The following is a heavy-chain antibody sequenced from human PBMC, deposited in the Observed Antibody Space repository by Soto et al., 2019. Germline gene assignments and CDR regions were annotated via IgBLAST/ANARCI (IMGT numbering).Heavy chain of an antibody. CDR1: GGAISRGGYY. CDR2: IYYSGST. D-gene: IGHD5-18*01. J-gene: IGHJ4*02. Sequence: QVQLQESGPRLVKPSQTLSLTCTVSGGAISRGGYYWSWIRQHPGKGLEWIGYIYYSGSTYYNPYAKSRVTISVDPSKTQFSLKLSSVTAADTAVYYCARDTPRGYSYGSFGYWGQGTLVTVSS. CDR3: ARDTPRGYSYGSFGY. V-gene: IGHV4-31*03.